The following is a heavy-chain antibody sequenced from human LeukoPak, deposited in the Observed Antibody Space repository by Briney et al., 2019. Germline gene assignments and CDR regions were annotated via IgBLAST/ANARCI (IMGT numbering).Heavy chain of an antibody. CDR3: TRGGYYYFDY. CDR1: GFPFSSSW. D-gene: IGHD3-22*01. J-gene: IGHJ4*02. Sequence: GGSLRLSCAASGFPFSSSWIHWVRQAPGKGLVWVSRINSDGSTINYADSVEGRFTVSRDNAKNTLYLQMNSLRAEDTAVYYCTRGGYYYFDYWGQGTLVTVSS. CDR2: INSDGSTI. V-gene: IGHV3-74*01.